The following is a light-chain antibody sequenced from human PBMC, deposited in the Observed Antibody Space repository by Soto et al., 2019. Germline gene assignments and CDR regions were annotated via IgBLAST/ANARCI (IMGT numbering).Light chain of an antibody. CDR2: DFN. Sequence: QSAMTQPASVSGSPGQSITISCTGTSSDIGAYNFVSWYQQHPGKAPKLMLYDFNIRPSGVSNRFSGSKSGNTASLTISGSQAEDEADYYCASWTTSSTMIFGGGTKLTVL. CDR3: ASWTTSSTMI. CDR1: SSDIGAYNF. V-gene: IGLV2-14*03. J-gene: IGLJ2*01.